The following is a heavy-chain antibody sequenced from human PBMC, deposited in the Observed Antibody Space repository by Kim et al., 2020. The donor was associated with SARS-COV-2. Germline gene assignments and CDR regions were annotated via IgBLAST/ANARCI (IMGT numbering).Heavy chain of an antibody. CDR3: ARRTRGYIYGYFDY. Sequence: SETLSLTCTVSSGSISSDNYYWGWIRQPPGKGLEWIGSVYYSGSTYYNPSLKSRVTISVDTSKNQFFLKLSSVTAADTAVYYCARRTRGYIYGYFDYWG. V-gene: IGHV4-39*01. CDR2: VYYSGST. J-gene: IGHJ4*01. CDR1: SGSISSDNYY. D-gene: IGHD5-18*01.